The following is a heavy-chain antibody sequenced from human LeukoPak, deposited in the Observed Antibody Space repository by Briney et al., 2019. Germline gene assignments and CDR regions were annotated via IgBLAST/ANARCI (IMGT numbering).Heavy chain of an antibody. CDR2: ISSSSSYI. Sequence: WGSLRLSCAASGFTFSSYSMNWVRQAPGKGLEWVSSISSSSSYIYYADSVKGRFTISRDNAKNSLYLQMNSLRAEDTAVYYCARDPYGDYPNWFDPWGQGTLVTVSS. V-gene: IGHV3-21*01. J-gene: IGHJ5*02. CDR1: GFTFSSYS. CDR3: ARDPYGDYPNWFDP. D-gene: IGHD4-17*01.